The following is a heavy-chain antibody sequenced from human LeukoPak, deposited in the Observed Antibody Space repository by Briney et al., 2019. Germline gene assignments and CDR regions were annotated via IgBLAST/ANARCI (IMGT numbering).Heavy chain of an antibody. D-gene: IGHD1-20*01. J-gene: IGHJ4*02. V-gene: IGHV1-8*02. CDR1: GYTFTSYN. CDR3: ARGITGTTRGSQDYFDY. CDR2: MNPNSGNT. Sequence: ASVKVSCKASGYTFTSYNIHWVRQAPGQGLEWMGWMNPNSGNTGYAQKFQGRVTMTRNTSISTAYMELSSLRSEDTAVYYCARGITGTTRGSQDYFDYWGQGTLVTVSS.